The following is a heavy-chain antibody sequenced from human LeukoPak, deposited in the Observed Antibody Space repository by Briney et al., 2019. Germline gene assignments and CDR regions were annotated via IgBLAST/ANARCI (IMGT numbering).Heavy chain of an antibody. J-gene: IGHJ4*02. Sequence: GGSLRLSCAASGFTVSSNYMTWVRQAPGKGLEWVSVIYSYGTTYYADSVEGRFTISRDNSKNTVFLQMNSLRVEDTAVYYCARESAPGYIDYWGQGTLVTVSS. CDR1: GFTVSSNY. D-gene: IGHD6-13*01. V-gene: IGHV3-66*01. CDR2: IYSYGTT. CDR3: ARESAPGYIDY.